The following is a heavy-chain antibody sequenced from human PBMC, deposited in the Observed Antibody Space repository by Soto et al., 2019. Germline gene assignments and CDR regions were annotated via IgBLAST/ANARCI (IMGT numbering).Heavy chain of an antibody. CDR3: AREGSSSFYYYYGVDV. V-gene: IGHV4-34*01. CDR1: GESFSGYY. CDR2: INHSGST. Sequence: SETLSLTCAVYGESFSGYYWSWIRRPPGKGLEWLGEINHSGSTNYSPSLKSRVTISVDTSKNHFSLKLNSVTAADTAVYYCAREGSSSFYYYYGVDVWGQGTTVTVSS. D-gene: IGHD6-6*01. J-gene: IGHJ6*02.